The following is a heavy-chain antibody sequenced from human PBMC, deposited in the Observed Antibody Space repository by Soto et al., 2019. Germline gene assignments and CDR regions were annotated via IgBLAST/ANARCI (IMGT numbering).Heavy chain of an antibody. CDR1: GGSISSSSYY. CDR2: IYYSGST. D-gene: IGHD3-16*02. V-gene: IGHV4-39*01. J-gene: IGHJ3*02. Sequence: SETLSLTCTVSGGSISSSSYYWGWIRQPPGKGLEWIGSIYYSGSTYYNPSLKSRVTISVDTSKNQFSLKLSSVTAADTAVYYCARHLTPQIWGSYRLGYAFDIWGQGTMVTVSS. CDR3: ARHLTPQIWGSYRLGYAFDI.